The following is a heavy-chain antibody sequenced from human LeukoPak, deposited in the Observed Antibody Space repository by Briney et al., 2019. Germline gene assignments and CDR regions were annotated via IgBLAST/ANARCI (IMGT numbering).Heavy chain of an antibody. J-gene: IGHJ4*02. V-gene: IGHV1-69*04. Sequence: SVKVSCKASGGTFSSYTISWGRQAPGQGREWMGRIIPIVGIANYAQEFQGRVTITADKSTSTAYMELSSLRSEDTAVYYCAREADVWGSYRYDYWGQGTLVTVSS. CDR2: IIPIVGIA. D-gene: IGHD3-16*02. CDR1: GGTFSSYT. CDR3: AREADVWGSYRYDY.